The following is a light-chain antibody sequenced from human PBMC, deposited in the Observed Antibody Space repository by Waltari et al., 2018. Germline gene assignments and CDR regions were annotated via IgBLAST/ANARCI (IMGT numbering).Light chain of an antibody. CDR2: AAS. J-gene: IGKJ4*01. CDR1: QPISTW. CDR3: HPANSFPVT. V-gene: IGKV1-12*01. Sequence: DIQLTHSPSPVSAPVGDRVPITGRASQPISTWLAWYQQKPATATKLLIYAASNLQSGVPSRFSGSGSGTYFTLTIRSLQPEDFATYCCHPANSFPVTFGGGTKVEIK.